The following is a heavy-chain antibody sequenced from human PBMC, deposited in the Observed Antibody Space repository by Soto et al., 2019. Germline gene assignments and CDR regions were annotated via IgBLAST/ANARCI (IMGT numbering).Heavy chain of an antibody. V-gene: IGHV3-21*01. D-gene: IGHD3-22*01. CDR2: ISSSSSYI. CDR1: GFTFSSYS. Sequence: PGGSLRLSCAASGFTFSSYSMNWVRQAPGKGLEWVSSISSSSSYIYYADSVKGRFTISRDNAKNSLYLQMNSLRAEDTAVYYCARARHSSGYYRDAFDIWGQGTMVTVSS. CDR3: ARARHSSGYYRDAFDI. J-gene: IGHJ3*02.